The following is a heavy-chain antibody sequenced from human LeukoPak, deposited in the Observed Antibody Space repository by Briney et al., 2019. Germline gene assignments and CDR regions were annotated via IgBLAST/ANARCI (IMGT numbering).Heavy chain of an antibody. V-gene: IGHV3-72*01. D-gene: IGHD1-26*01. CDR3: TRGYSGRSVYAFDI. Sequence: GGSLRLSCVASGSGFSDQYMDWVRQAPGKGLQWVGRIGVKASRYTTEYAASVEGRFSISRDDSENSLYLQMNSLKTEDTALYYCTRGYSGRSVYAFDIWGQGTMVTVSS. CDR2: IGVKASRYTT. J-gene: IGHJ3*02. CDR1: GSGFSDQY.